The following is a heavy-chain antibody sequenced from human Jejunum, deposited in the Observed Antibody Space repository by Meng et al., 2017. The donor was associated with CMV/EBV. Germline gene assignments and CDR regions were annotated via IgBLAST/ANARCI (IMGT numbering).Heavy chain of an antibody. D-gene: IGHD3-10*01. Sequence: SCAASGFTFNDYWMSWVRQAPGKGLEWVANIKQDGSEKYYVDSVKGRFTISRDNAKNSLFLQMNSLRAEDTAMYYCARNARGSGYWGQGTLVTVSS. J-gene: IGHJ4*02. V-gene: IGHV3-7*01. CDR3: ARNARGSGY. CDR1: GFTFNDYW. CDR2: IKQDGSEK.